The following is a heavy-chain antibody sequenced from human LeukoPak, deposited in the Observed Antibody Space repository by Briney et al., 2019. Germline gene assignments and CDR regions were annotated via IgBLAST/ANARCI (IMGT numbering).Heavy chain of an antibody. CDR3: ARIPPRGYSYGYGLDY. CDR2: INHSGST. J-gene: IGHJ4*02. V-gene: IGHV4-34*01. CDR1: GGSFSGYY. D-gene: IGHD5-18*01. Sequence: PSETLSLTCAVYGGSFSGYYWSWIRQPPGKGLERIGEINHSGSTNYNPSLKSRVTISVDTSKNQFSLKLSSVTAADTAVYYCARIPPRGYSYGYGLDYWGQGTLVTVSS.